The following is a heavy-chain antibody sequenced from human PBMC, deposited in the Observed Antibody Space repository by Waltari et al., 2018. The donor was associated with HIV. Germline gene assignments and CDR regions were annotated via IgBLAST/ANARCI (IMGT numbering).Heavy chain of an antibody. CDR2: IYHSGST. Sequence: QVQLQESGPGLVKPSEPLSLTCAVSGYSISSGYYWGWIRQPPGKGLEWIGSIYHSGSTYYNPSLKSRVTISVDTSKNQFSLKLSSVTAADTAVYYCARDSFRRHCSGGSCSWFDPWGQGTLVTVSS. V-gene: IGHV4-38-2*02. D-gene: IGHD2-15*01. CDR1: GYSISSGYY. J-gene: IGHJ5*02. CDR3: ARDSFRRHCSGGSCSWFDP.